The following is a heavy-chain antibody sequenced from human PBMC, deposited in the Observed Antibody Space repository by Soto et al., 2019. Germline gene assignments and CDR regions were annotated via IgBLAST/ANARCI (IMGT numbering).Heavy chain of an antibody. CDR1: GLTFSNAW. J-gene: IGHJ4*02. CDR2: IRSKTDGGTI. D-gene: IGHD5-12*01. CDR3: TTAHPRGPYY. V-gene: IGHV3-15*01. Sequence: GGSLRLSCAASGLTFSNAWMNWVRQAPGKGLEWVGQIRSKTDGGTIFYPAPVKGRFIISRDDSTNTLYLQMNSLKTEDTAVYYCTTAHPRGPYYCGQGTLVTVSS.